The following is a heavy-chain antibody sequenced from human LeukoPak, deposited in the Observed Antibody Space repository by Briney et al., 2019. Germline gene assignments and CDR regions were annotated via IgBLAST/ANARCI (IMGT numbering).Heavy chain of an antibody. V-gene: IGHV1-46*01. Sequence: ASVKVSCKAPGYTFTSYYMHWVRQAPGQGLEWMGIINPSGGSTSYAQKFQGRVTMTRDTSTSTVYMELSSLRSEDTAVYYCARQQPDYYDSSGYGMDVWGQGTTVTVSS. CDR2: INPSGGST. J-gene: IGHJ6*02. D-gene: IGHD3-22*01. CDR3: ARQQPDYYDSSGYGMDV. CDR1: GYTFTSYY.